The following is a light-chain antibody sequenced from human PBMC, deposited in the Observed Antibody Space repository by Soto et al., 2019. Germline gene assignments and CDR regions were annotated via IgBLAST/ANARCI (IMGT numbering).Light chain of an antibody. CDR1: TGSIASNY. V-gene: IGLV6-57*01. CDR3: QSYDSSNQNVV. Sequence: NFMLTKPHSVSESPGKPVTISCTRSTGSIASNYVQWYQQRPGSSPTTVIYEDNQRPSGVPDRFSGSIDSSSNSASLTISGLKTEDEADYYCQSYDSSNQNVVFGGGTKLTVL. J-gene: IGLJ2*01. CDR2: EDN.